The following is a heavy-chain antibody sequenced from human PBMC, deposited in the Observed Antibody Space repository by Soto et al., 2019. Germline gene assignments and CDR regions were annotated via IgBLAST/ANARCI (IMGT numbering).Heavy chain of an antibody. CDR1: GYTFTTYD. D-gene: IGHD2-8*01. J-gene: IGHJ6*02. Sequence: QVQLVQSGAEVKKPGASVKVSCKASGYTFTTYDISWVLQAPGQGLEWMGRISTYNGNTNYPQSLQGRLTMTTDTSTITAYMELRSLRSDDTAVYYCARDPYHVLMVNAPNLYGMDVWGQGTTVTVAS. CDR3: ARDPYHVLMVNAPNLYGMDV. CDR2: ISTYNGNT. V-gene: IGHV1-18*01.